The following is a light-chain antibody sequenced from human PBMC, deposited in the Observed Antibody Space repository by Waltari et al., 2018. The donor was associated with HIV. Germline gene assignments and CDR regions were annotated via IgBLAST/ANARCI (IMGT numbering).Light chain of an antibody. Sequence: QSALTQPRSVSGSPGQSVTISCTGTSSDVGDYNYVSWYQQHPGKAPKLMICDVNKRPSGVSDRFSGSKSGNTASLTISGLQAEDEADYYCCSYADDYTWVFGGGTKLTVL. J-gene: IGLJ3*02. CDR2: DVN. CDR1: SSDVGDYNY. V-gene: IGLV2-11*01. CDR3: CSYADDYTWV.